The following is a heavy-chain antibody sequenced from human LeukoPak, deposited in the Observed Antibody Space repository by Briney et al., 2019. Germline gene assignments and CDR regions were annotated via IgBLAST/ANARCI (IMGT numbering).Heavy chain of an antibody. CDR1: GFTFSSYA. CDR2: ISYDGSTK. Sequence: GGSLRLSCAASGFTFSSYAMHWVRQAPGKGLEWVAVISYDGSTKYYADSVKGRFTISRDNSKNTLYLQMNSLRAEDTAVYYCAKLRRPFYYDSSGSLLNAFDIWGQGTMVTVSS. CDR3: AKLRRPFYYDSSGSLLNAFDI. J-gene: IGHJ3*02. D-gene: IGHD3-22*01. V-gene: IGHV3-30*04.